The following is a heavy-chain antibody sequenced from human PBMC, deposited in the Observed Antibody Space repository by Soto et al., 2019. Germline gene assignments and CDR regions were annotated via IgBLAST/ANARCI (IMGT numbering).Heavy chain of an antibody. CDR2: INHSGST. CDR3: ARTAGRRYFDY. J-gene: IGHJ4*02. CDR1: GGSFSGYY. D-gene: IGHD6-19*01. Sequence: SETLSLTCAVYGGSFSGYYWSWIRQPPGKGLEWIGGINHSGSTNYNPSLKSRVTISVDTSKNQFSLKLSSVTAADTAVYYCARTAGRRYFDYWGQGTLVTVSS. V-gene: IGHV4-34*01.